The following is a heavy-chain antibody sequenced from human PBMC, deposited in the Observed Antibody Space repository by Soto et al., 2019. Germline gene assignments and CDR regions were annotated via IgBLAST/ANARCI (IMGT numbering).Heavy chain of an antibody. CDR1: GYNFARTW. Sequence: LGESLKISCKGSGYNFARTWIGWVRQMPGKGLEWMAIIYPGNSDTRYSPSFYGQVTISTDNSISTAYLQWSSLKASDTAIYYCARHYGHYFDYWGQGTPVTVS. V-gene: IGHV5-51*01. CDR3: ARHYGHYFDY. J-gene: IGHJ4*02. D-gene: IGHD3-10*01. CDR2: IYPGNSDT.